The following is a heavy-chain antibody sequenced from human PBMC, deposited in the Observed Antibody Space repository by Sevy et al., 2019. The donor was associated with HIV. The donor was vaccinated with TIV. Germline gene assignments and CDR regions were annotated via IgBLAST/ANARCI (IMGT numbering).Heavy chain of an antibody. Sequence: SETLSLTCAVYGESFSNYYWSWIRLSPGKGLESIGEIDHSGRSDYNPSLKSRVTMSVDTSKNQFSLKLTSVTAADTAVYYCARDVETMFGVVINYYYYGMDVWGQGTTVTVSS. CDR1: GESFSNYY. V-gene: IGHV4-34*01. J-gene: IGHJ6*02. CDR2: IDHSGRS. D-gene: IGHD3-3*01. CDR3: ARDVETMFGVVINYYYYGMDV.